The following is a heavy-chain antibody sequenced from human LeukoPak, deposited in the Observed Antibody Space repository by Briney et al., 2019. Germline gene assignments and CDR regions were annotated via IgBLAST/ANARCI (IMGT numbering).Heavy chain of an antibody. Sequence: GGSLRLSCAASGFTFSSYGMHWVRQAPGEGLEWVAVISYDGSNKYYADSVKGRFTISRDNSKNTLYLQMNSLRAEDTAVYYCAKDLAIVVVPAAIYYYYGMDVWGKGTTVTVSS. CDR3: AKDLAIVVVPAAIYYYYGMDV. V-gene: IGHV3-30*18. D-gene: IGHD2-2*01. CDR1: GFTFSSYG. J-gene: IGHJ6*04. CDR2: ISYDGSNK.